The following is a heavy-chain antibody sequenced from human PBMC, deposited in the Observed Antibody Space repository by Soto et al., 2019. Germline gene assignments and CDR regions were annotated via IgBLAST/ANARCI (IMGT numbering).Heavy chain of an antibody. J-gene: IGHJ4*02. V-gene: IGHV4-4*02. D-gene: IGHD6-19*01. Sequence: PSETLSLTCAVSGGSISSSNWWSWVRQPPGKGLEWIGEIYRSGSTNYNPSLKSRVTISVDKPKNQFSLKLSSVTAADTAVYYCAREIAVAGTLDYWGQGTLVTVSS. CDR2: IYRSGST. CDR1: GGSISSSNW. CDR3: AREIAVAGTLDY.